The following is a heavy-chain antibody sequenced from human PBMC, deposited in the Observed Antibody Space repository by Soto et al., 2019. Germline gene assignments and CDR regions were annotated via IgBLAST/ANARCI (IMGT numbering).Heavy chain of an antibody. CDR2: ITTYNDNT. CDR1: GYTFSSYG. V-gene: IGHV1-18*01. CDR3: ARFDYYYYYMDV. J-gene: IGHJ6*03. Sequence: QVQLVQSGAEMKKPGASVKVSCKASGYTFSSYGITWVRQAPGQGLEWMGWITTYNDNTNYAQNLQGRVTMTTDTSTGTAYMELRSLRIDDTAVYYCARFDYYYYYMDVWGKGTTVTVSS. D-gene: IGHD3-10*01.